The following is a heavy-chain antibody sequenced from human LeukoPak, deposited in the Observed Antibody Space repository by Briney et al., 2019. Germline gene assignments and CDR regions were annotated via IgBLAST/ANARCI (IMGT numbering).Heavy chain of an antibody. V-gene: IGHV3-23*01. D-gene: IGHD3-16*01. J-gene: IGHJ4*02. Sequence: GGSLRLSCAPSGFTFTSYSMSWVRQAPGQGLEWVSAVSGSGGGSTTYYADSVRGRFTISRDNSKNTLYLQMNCLRAEDTAVYYCARRAGAYTHPYDYWGQGTLVTVSS. CDR3: ARRAGAYTHPYDY. CDR1: GFTFTSYS. CDR2: VSGSGGGSTT.